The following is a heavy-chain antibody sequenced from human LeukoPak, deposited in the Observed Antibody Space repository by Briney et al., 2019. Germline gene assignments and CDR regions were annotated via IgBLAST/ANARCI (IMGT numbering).Heavy chain of an antibody. CDR2: ISSASNTI. CDR1: GFTFSSYS. J-gene: IGHJ5*02. V-gene: IGHV3-48*01. CDR3: ARDGWFGDYNWFDP. D-gene: IGHD3-10*01. Sequence: GESLRLSCAASGFTFSSYSMNWVRQAPGKGLEWVSYISSASNTIYYADSVKGRFTISRGNAKNSLYLQMNSLRAEDTAMYYCARDGWFGDYNWFDPWGQGTLVTVSS.